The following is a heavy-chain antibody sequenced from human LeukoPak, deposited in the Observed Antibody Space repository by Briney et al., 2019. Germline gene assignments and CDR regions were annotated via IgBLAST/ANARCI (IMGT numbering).Heavy chain of an antibody. J-gene: IGHJ4*02. CDR1: GDSISSGSYY. CDR2: VYTSGST. D-gene: IGHD1-14*01. V-gene: IGHV4-61*02. CDR3: ARAPRAYNIRFDY. Sequence: SETLSLTSTVSGDSISSGSYYWSWSRQPAGKGLAWSGRVYTSGSTNYNPSLRSRVTISVDSSKNRFSLKLNSVTAADTAVYYCARAPRAYNIRFDYWGQGTLVTVSS.